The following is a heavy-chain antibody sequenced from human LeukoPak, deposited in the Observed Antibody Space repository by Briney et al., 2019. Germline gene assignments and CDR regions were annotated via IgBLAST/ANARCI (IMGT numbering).Heavy chain of an antibody. D-gene: IGHD3-10*01. CDR1: GFTFSSYG. CDR3: AKAFHGSGSFVRDDLFDY. CDR2: ISGSGGST. V-gene: IGHV3-23*01. J-gene: IGHJ4*02. Sequence: GGSLRLSCAASGFTFSSYGMSWVRQAPGKGLEWVSAISGSGGSTYYADSVKGRFTISRDNSKNTLYLQMNSLRAEDTAVYYCAKAFHGSGSFVRDDLFDYWGQGTLVTVSS.